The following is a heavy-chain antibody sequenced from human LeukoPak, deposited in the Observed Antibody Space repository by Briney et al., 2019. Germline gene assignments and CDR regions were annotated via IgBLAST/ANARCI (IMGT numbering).Heavy chain of an antibody. D-gene: IGHD2-2*01. V-gene: IGHV4-39*01. CDR1: GGSITSSNYN. CDR3: ARVGGHCTSTSCPPPDY. Sequence: SETLSLTCTVSGGSITSSNYNWGWTRQPPGKGLEWIGSMYYSGSTYYNPSLKSRVTISADTSKNQFSLMLSSVTAADTAVYYCARVGGHCTSTSCPPPDYWGQGTLVTVSS. J-gene: IGHJ4*02. CDR2: MYYSGST.